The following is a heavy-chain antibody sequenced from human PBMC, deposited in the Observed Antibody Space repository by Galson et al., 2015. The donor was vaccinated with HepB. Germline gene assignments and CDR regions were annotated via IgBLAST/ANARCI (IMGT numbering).Heavy chain of an antibody. J-gene: IGHJ2*01. V-gene: IGHV3-23*01. CDR2: ISKDGSGT. CDR1: GFTFSGHD. D-gene: IGHD2-15*01. CDR3: AKGDLGGRSWFFDL. Sequence: SLRLSCAASGFTFSGHDMSWVRQAPGKGLQWVSSISKDGSGTTYADSVKGRITISRDNSKNTVFLQMNSLRVEDTAAHYCAKGDLGGRSWFFDLWGRGTLVTVSS.